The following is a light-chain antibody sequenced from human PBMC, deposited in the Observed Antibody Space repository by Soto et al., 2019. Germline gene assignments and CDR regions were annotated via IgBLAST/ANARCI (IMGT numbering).Light chain of an antibody. CDR1: QNLDNN. CDR2: GAS. CDR3: QQYYYWPANS. Sequence: EIVMTQSPATLSVSPGERATLSCRASQNLDNNLAWYQQKLGQTPRLLIYGASTRATGAPARFSGSGSGTDFTLTISSLQSEDFAVYYCQQYYYWPANSFGQGTKLEIK. J-gene: IGKJ2*03. V-gene: IGKV3-15*01.